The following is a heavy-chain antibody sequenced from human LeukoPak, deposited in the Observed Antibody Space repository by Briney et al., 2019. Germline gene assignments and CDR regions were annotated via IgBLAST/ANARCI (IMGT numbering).Heavy chain of an antibody. CDR1: GFTFSNYW. V-gene: IGHV3-74*01. J-gene: IGHJ5*02. CDR3: IRDFRSADL. Sequence: GGSLRLSCVASGFTFSNYWMHWVRQPPGKGLVWVSRIYVDGRTTNYADSVKGRFTISRDNAKNTVYLGMNSLSVEDTATYYCIRDFRSADLWGQGTLVTVTS. CDR2: IYVDGRTT.